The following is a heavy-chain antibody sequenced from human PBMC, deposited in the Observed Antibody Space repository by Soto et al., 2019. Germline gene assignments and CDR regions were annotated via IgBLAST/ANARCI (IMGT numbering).Heavy chain of an antibody. V-gene: IGHV1-69*01. J-gene: IGHJ4*02. Sequence: QVQLVQSGAEVKKPGSSVKVSCKASGGTFSSYAISWVRQSPGQGLEWMGVIIPIFGTANYAQKFQGRVKITAEEYTSTDYMELSSLRSEDTAVYYCARGTLYYYGSGSYHYFDYWGQGTLVTVSS. CDR1: GGTFSSYA. CDR3: ARGTLYYYGSGSYHYFDY. CDR2: IIPIFGTA. D-gene: IGHD3-10*01.